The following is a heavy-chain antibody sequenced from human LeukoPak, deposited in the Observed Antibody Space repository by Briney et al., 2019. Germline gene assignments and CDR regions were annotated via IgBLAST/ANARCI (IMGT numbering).Heavy chain of an antibody. J-gene: IGHJ6*03. CDR3: AKGCSGMYCLGYYYSDV. Sequence: GGSLRLSCAASGLTFNNHAMSWVRQSPGKGLEWVSVISGSGDSTHYAESVKGRFTISRDNSKNTVHLQMSSLRAEDTAVYFCAKGCSGMYCLGYYYSDVWGKGTTVTVSS. CDR2: ISGSGDST. D-gene: IGHD1-26*01. V-gene: IGHV3-23*01. CDR1: GLTFNNHA.